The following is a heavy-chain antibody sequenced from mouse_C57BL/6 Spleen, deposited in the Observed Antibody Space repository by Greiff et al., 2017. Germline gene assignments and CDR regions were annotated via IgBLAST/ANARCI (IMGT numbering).Heavy chain of an antibody. CDR2: INYDGSST. CDR1: GFTFSDYY. Sequence: EVMLVESEGGLVQPGSSMKLSCTASGFTFSDYYMAWVRQVPEKGLEWVANINYDGSSTYYLDSLKSRFIISRDNAKNILYLQMSSLESEDTATYYCARKEAYYSNYDAMDYWGQGTSVTVSS. J-gene: IGHJ4*01. V-gene: IGHV5-16*01. D-gene: IGHD2-5*01. CDR3: ARKEAYYSNYDAMDY.